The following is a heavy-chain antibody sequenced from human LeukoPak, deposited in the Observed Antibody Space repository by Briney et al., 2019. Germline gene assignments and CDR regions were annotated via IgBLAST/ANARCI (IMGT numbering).Heavy chain of an antibody. D-gene: IGHD1-20*01. CDR1: GGSISSSNW. CDR2: IYHSGST. CDR3: ARGGITGTTGAFDI. Sequence: SGTLSLTCAVSGGSISSSNWWSWVRQPPGKGLEWIGEIYHSGSTNYNPSLKSRVTISVDKSKNQFSLKPSSVTAADTAVYYCARGGITGTTGAFDIWGQGTMVTVSS. J-gene: IGHJ3*02. V-gene: IGHV4-4*02.